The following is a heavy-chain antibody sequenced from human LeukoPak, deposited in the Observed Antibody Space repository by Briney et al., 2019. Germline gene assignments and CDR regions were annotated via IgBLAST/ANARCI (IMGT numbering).Heavy chain of an antibody. Sequence: GGSLRPSCTTSGITFSSNGIHWVRQAPGKGRDGVAFFRLDGNNEYYSDSVKGRFTISRGNSKNTLYLQMNSLRAEDTAVYYCANSKIGLMWAFDIWGQGTMVTVSS. J-gene: IGHJ3*02. CDR1: GITFSSNG. D-gene: IGHD2-2*01. CDR2: FRLDGNNE. CDR3: ANSKIGLMWAFDI. V-gene: IGHV3-30*02.